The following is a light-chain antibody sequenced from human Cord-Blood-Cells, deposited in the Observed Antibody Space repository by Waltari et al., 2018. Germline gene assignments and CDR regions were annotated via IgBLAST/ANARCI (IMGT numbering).Light chain of an antibody. CDR3: QQYNNWYT. V-gene: IGKV3-15*01. Sequence: EIVMTQSPATLSVSPGERAPLSCSASQSVSSNLAWYQQKPGQAPRLLIYGASTRATGIPARFSGSGSGTEFTLTISSLQSEDFAVYYCQQYNNWYTFGQGTKLEIK. CDR2: GAS. CDR1: QSVSSN. J-gene: IGKJ2*01.